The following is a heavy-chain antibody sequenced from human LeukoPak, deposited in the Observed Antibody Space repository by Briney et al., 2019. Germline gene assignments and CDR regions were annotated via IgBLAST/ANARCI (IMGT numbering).Heavy chain of an antibody. D-gene: IGHD6-19*01. J-gene: IGHJ3*02. V-gene: IGHV1-2*02. CDR1: GYTFTGYY. Sequence: ASVKVSCKASGYTFTGYYMHWVRQAPGQGLEWMGWINPNSGGTNYAQKFQGRVTMTRDTSISTAYMELSRLRSDDTAVYYCARDPAVAGGAFDIWGQGTMVTVSS. CDR3: ARDPAVAGGAFDI. CDR2: INPNSGGT.